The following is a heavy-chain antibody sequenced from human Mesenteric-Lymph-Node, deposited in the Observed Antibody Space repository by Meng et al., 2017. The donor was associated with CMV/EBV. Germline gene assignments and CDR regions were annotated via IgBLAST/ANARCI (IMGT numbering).Heavy chain of an antibody. V-gene: IGHV4-39*07. CDR1: GASVISSPYS. Sequence: SETLSLTCSVSGASVISSPYSWAWIRQPPGKGLEWIGSINYSGSTYYNPSLRSRVTISVDTSKNQFSLRLTSVTAADTAVYYCARRPIAVAGRDWFDPWGQGTLVTVSS. D-gene: IGHD6-19*01. J-gene: IGHJ5*02. CDR2: INYSGST. CDR3: ARRPIAVAGRDWFDP.